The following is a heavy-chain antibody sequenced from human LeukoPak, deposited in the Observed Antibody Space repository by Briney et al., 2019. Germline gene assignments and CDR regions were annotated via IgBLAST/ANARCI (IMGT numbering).Heavy chain of an antibody. CDR1: GFTFSSYS. J-gene: IGHJ3*02. D-gene: IGHD5-18*01. CDR3: ARDGRGYSYGYRAFDI. V-gene: IGHV3-48*01. Sequence: GSLRLSCAASGFTFSSYSMNWVRQAPGKGLEWVSYISSSSSTIYYADSVKGRFTISRDNAKNSLYLQMNSLRAEDTAVYYCARDGRGYSYGYRAFDIWGQGTMVTVSS. CDR2: ISSSSSTI.